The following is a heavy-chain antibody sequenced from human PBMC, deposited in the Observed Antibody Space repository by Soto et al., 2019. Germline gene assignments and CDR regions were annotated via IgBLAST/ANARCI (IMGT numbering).Heavy chain of an antibody. CDR3: AKDLFWIAAAEWYYYGMDV. J-gene: IGHJ6*02. D-gene: IGHD6-13*01. CDR2: ISGSGGST. Sequence: PGGSLRLSGAAAGFTFSSYAMSWVRQAPGKGLEWVSAISGSGGSTYYADSVKGRFTISRDNSKNTLYLQMNSLRAEDTAVYYCAKDLFWIAAAEWYYYGMDVWGQGTTVTVSS. V-gene: IGHV3-23*01. CDR1: GFTFSSYA.